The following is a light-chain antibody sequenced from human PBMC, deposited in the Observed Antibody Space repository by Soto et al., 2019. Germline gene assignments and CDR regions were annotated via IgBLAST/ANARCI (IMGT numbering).Light chain of an antibody. CDR2: DAS. V-gene: IGKV3-11*01. CDR3: QERSNWPQLT. J-gene: IGKJ4*01. Sequence: EILLTQSPATLSLSPGERATLSCRASQSVSNYLAWYQQKPGQAPRLLIYDASNRATGIPARFSGSGSGTDFTLTISSLEPEDFAVYFCQERSNWPQLTFGGGTKVDIK. CDR1: QSVSNY.